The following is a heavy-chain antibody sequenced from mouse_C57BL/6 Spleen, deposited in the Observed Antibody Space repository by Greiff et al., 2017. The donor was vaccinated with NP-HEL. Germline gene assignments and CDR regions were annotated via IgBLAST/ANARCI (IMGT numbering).Heavy chain of an antibody. CDR1: GFTFSSYA. CDR3: TRYPYSGYAMDY. V-gene: IGHV5-9-1*02. D-gene: IGHD2-12*01. CDR2: ISSGGDYI. J-gene: IGHJ4*01. Sequence: DVMLVESGEGLVKPGGSLKLSCAASGFTFSSYAMSWVRQTPEKRLEWVAYISSGGDYIYYADTVKGRFTISRDNARNTLYLQMSSLKSEDTAMYYCTRYPYSGYAMDYWGQGTSVTVSS.